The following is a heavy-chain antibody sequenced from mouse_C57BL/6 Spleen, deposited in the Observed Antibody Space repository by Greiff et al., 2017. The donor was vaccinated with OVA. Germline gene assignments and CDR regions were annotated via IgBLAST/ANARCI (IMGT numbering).Heavy chain of an antibody. V-gene: IGHV1-81*01. J-gene: IGHJ4*01. CDR2: IYPRSGNT. CDR3: ARWEYYGSSYSAMDY. D-gene: IGHD1-1*01. CDR1: GYTFTSYG. Sequence: QVQLQQSGAELARPGASVKLSCKASGYTFTSYGISWVKQRTGQGLEWIGEIYPRSGNTYYNEKFKGKATLTADKSSSTAYMELRSLTSEDSAVYFCARWEYYGSSYSAMDYWGQGTSVTVSS.